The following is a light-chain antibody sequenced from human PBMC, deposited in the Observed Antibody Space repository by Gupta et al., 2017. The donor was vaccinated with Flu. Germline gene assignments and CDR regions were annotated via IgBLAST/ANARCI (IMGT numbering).Light chain of an antibody. CDR1: QSVSSSY. CDR2: GAS. V-gene: IGKV3-20*01. J-gene: IGKJ1*01. Sequence: EIVLTQSPGTLSLSPGERATLSCRASQSVSSSYSAWYQQKPGQAPRLLIYGASSRATGIPDRFSGSGSGTDFTLTISRLEPEDFAVYYCQQYGSSPRTFGQGTQVEIK. CDR3: QQYGSSPRT.